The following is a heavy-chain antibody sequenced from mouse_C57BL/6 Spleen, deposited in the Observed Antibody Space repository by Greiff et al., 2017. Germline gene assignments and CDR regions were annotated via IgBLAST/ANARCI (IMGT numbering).Heavy chain of an antibody. CDR1: GFNITDYY. Sequence: EVKLQESGAELVKPGASVKLSCTASGFNITDYYMHWVKQRTEQGLEWIGWIDPEDGETKYAPKFQGKATITADPSSNTAYLQLSSLTSEDTAVYYCARNYSNSGAMDYWGQGTSVTVSS. D-gene: IGHD2-5*01. V-gene: IGHV14-2*01. J-gene: IGHJ4*01. CDR2: IDPEDGET. CDR3: ARNYSNSGAMDY.